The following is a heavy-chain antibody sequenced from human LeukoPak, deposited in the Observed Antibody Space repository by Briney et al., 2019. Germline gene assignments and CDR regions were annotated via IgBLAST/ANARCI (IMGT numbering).Heavy chain of an antibody. V-gene: IGHV1-2*02. CDR3: ARVSGSHCSGGSCYPRALSWFDP. D-gene: IGHD2-15*01. J-gene: IGHJ5*02. Sequence: GASVKVSCKASGYTFTGFHMHWVRQAPGQGLEWMGWINPNSGGTNYAQKFQGRVTMTRDTSISTVYMELSRLRSDDTAVYYCARVSGSHCSGGSCYPRALSWFDPWGQGTLVTVSS. CDR2: INPNSGGT. CDR1: GYTFTGFH.